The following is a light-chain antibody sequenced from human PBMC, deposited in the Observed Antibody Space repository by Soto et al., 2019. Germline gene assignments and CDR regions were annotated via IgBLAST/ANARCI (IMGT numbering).Light chain of an antibody. CDR3: SSYTSSSTLLVV. J-gene: IGLJ2*01. V-gene: IGLV2-14*01. CDR2: DVS. CDR1: SSDVGGYNY. Sequence: QSALTQPASVSGSPGQSITISCTGTSSDVGGYNYVSWYQQHPGKAPKLMIYDVSNRPSGVSNRFSGSKSSNTASLTISGLQAEDEADYYCSSYTSSSTLLVVFGGGTKVTVL.